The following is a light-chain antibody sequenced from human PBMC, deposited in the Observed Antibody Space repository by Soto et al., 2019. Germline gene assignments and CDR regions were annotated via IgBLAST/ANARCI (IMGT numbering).Light chain of an antibody. CDR1: QSVSRY. J-gene: IGKJ4*01. V-gene: IGKV3-11*01. CDR3: QQRSNRLT. CDR2: DAS. Sequence: EIVLTQSPATLSLSPGERATLSCRASQSVSRYLAWYQQKPGQTPRLLIYDASNRAPGIPARFSGSGSGTDFTLTISSLEPEDFAVYYCQQRSNRLTFGGGTKLVIK.